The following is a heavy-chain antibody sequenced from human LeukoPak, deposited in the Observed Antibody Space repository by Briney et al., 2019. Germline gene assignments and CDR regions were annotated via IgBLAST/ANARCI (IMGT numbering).Heavy chain of an antibody. CDR3: ARDRPIVGATTADY. Sequence: PGGSLRLSCAASGFTFSSYSMTWVRQAPGKGLEWVSSISSSSSYIYYADSVKGRFTISRDNAKNSLYLQMNSLRAVDTAVYYCARDRPIVGATTADYWGQGTLVTVSS. CDR2: ISSSSSYI. V-gene: IGHV3-21*01. J-gene: IGHJ4*02. D-gene: IGHD1-26*01. CDR1: GFTFSSYS.